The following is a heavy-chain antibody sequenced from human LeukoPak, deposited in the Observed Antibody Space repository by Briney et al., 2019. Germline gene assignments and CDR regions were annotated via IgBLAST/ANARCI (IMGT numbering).Heavy chain of an antibody. CDR2: ISGDGGST. CDR1: GFTFDDYA. D-gene: IGHD3-3*01. CDR3: VKGRFWSGYYGGGVNCYMDI. V-gene: IGHV3-43*02. Sequence: PGGSLRLSCAASGFTFDDYAMHWVRQAPGKGLQWVALISGDGGSTSHGDSVKGRFTISRDNSKNSLYLQMNSLRTEDTALYYCVKGRFWSGYYGGGVNCYMDIWGKGTTVTVSS. J-gene: IGHJ6*03.